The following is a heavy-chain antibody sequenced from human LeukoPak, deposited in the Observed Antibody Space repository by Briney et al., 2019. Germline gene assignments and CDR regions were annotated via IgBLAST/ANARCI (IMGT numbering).Heavy chain of an antibody. CDR3: ARLGRFSYYGSGSHGAFDI. V-gene: IGHV5-51*01. D-gene: IGHD3-10*01. J-gene: IGHJ3*02. CDR1: GYSFTSHW. Sequence: GESLKISCKGSGYSFTSHWIGWVRQMPGKGLEWMGIIYPGDSDTRYSPSFQGQVTISADKSISTAYLQWSSLKASDTAMYYCARLGRFSYYGSGSHGAFDIWGQGTMVTVSS. CDR2: IYPGDSDT.